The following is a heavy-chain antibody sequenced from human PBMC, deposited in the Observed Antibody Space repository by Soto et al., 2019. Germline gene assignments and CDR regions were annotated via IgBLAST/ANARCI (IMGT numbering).Heavy chain of an antibody. J-gene: IGHJ4*02. D-gene: IGHD2-15*01. CDR1: GFTFSSYA. V-gene: IGHV3-23*01. CDR3: AKNGINHCSGGSCYSGSYYFGY. Sequence: GGSLRLSCAASGFTFSSYAMSWVRQAPGKGLEWVSAISGSGGSTYYADSVKGRFTISRDNSKNTLYLQMNSLRAEDTAVYYCAKNGINHCSGGSCYSGSYYFGYWGQGTLVTVSS. CDR2: ISGSGGST.